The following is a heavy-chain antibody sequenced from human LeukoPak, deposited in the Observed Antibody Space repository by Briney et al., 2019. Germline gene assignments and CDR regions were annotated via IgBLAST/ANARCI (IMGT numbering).Heavy chain of an antibody. V-gene: IGHV1-18*01. CDR1: GYSFTSYG. Sequence: GASVSLSCTASGYSFTSYGISWGRQAPGPGHERMGWISAYNGNTSYAQKPQGRVTMTTDTSTSKAYIELRSLRSDDTAVYYCARDETTVDNYYYCMDVWGQGTTVTVSS. J-gene: IGHJ6*02. CDR3: ARDETTVDNYYYCMDV. CDR2: ISAYNGNT. D-gene: IGHD4-23*01.